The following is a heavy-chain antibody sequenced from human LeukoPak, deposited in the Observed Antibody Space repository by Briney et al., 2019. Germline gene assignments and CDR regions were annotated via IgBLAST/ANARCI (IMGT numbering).Heavy chain of an antibody. D-gene: IGHD3-3*01. V-gene: IGHV1-8*03. CDR2: MNPNSGNT. Sequence: ASVKVSCKASGYTFTSYDINWVRQATGRGLEWMGCMNPNSGNTGYAQKFQGRVTITRNTAISTAYMELSSLRSEDTAVYYCARGRSNDFWSGLVLFAFDIWGQGTMVTVSS. J-gene: IGHJ3*02. CDR1: GYTFTSYD. CDR3: ARGRSNDFWSGLVLFAFDI.